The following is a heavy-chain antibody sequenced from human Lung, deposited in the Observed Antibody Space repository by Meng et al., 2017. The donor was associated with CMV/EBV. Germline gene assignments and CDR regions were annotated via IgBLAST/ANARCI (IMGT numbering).Heavy chain of an antibody. Sequence: AXVXVSXXASGYTFTSYGISWVRQAPGQGLEWMGWINPNSGVTNYAQKFQGRVSMTRDMSISAAYMELSGLRSDDTAAFYCAREARGNSGFYYFFDYWGQGXLVTVSS. V-gene: IGHV1-2*02. J-gene: IGHJ4*02. D-gene: IGHD3-22*01. CDR1: GYTFTSYG. CDR2: INPNSGVT. CDR3: AREARGNSGFYYFFDY.